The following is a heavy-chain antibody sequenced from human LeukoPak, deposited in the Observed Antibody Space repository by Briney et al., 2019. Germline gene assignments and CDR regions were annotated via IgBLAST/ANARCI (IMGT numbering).Heavy chain of an antibody. J-gene: IGHJ4*02. CDR1: GYTFTSYY. CDR2: INPSDGST. V-gene: IGHV1-46*01. Sequence: ASVKVSCKASGYTFTSYYMHWVRQAPGQRLEWMGIINPSDGSTTYAQKFQGRVTMTRDTSTSTVYMELSSLRSEDTAAYYCATDGRSYDSSAYYYFDYWGQGTLVTVSS. D-gene: IGHD3-22*01. CDR3: ATDGRSYDSSAYYYFDY.